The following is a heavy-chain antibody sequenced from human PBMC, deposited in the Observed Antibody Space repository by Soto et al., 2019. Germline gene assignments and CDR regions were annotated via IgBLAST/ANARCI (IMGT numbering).Heavy chain of an antibody. CDR1: GGSISSGGYY. CDR2: IYYSGST. V-gene: IGHV4-31*03. D-gene: IGHD3-22*01. CDR3: ARQPNYYDSSGYYGDTYWFYYGMDV. J-gene: IGHJ6*02. Sequence: PSETLSLTCTVSGGSISSGGYYWSWIRQHPGKGLEWIGYIYYSGSTYYNPSLKSRVTISVDTSKNQFSLKLSSVTAADTAVYYCARQPNYYDSSGYYGDTYWFYYGMDVWGQGTTVTVSS.